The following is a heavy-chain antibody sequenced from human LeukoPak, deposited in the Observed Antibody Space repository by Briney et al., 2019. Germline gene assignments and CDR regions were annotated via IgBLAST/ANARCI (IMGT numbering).Heavy chain of an antibody. J-gene: IGHJ4*02. CDR1: GFTVSGNY. Sequence: GGSLRLSCAASGFTVSGNYMSWVRQAPGKGLEWVSVIYSGGSTYYADSVKGRFTISRDHSKNTLYLQMNSLRAEDTAVYYCARRIAAAGMRFDYWGQGTLVTVSS. CDR3: ARRIAAAGMRFDY. V-gene: IGHV3-53*01. D-gene: IGHD6-13*01. CDR2: IYSGGST.